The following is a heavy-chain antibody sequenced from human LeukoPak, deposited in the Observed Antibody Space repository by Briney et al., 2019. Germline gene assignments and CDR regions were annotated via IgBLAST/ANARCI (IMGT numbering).Heavy chain of an antibody. J-gene: IGHJ4*02. CDR1: GYTLTELS. CDR3: STGGIRCGGDCYAPY. CDR2: FDPEDGET. V-gene: IGHV1-24*01. Sequence: APVKVSCKVSGYTLTELSMHWVRQAPGKGLEWMGGFDPEDGETIYAQKFQGRVTMTEDTSTDTAYMEMSSLRSEDTAVYYCSTGGIRCGGDCYAPYWGQGTLVTVSS. D-gene: IGHD2-21*02.